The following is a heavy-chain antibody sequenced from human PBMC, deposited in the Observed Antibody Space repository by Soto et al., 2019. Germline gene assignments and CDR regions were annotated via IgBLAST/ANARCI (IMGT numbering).Heavy chain of an antibody. D-gene: IGHD3-10*01. V-gene: IGHV3-30-3*01. CDR1: GFTFSSYA. CDR2: ISYDGSNK. J-gene: IGHJ4*02. CDR3: ARPRGGYVGVDYFDY. Sequence: VQLVESGGGVVQPGRSLRLSCAASGFTFSSYAMHWVRQAPGKGLEWVAVISYDGSNKYYADSVKGRFTISRDNSKNTLYLQMNSLRAEDTAVYYCARPRGGYVGVDYFDYWGQGTLVTVSS.